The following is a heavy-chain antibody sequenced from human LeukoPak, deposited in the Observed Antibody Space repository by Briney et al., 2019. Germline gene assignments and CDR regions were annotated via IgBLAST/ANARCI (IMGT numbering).Heavy chain of an antibody. Sequence: GGSLRLSCAASGFTFASYAMNWVRQAPGKGLEWVSTITGSGGSTDYADSVKGRFTISRVNSKNTLYLQMNSLRAEDTAVYYCAKDSYRLDLVAVPAASPWDYWGQGTLVTVSS. CDR2: ITGSGGST. D-gene: IGHD2-2*03. CDR3: AKDSYRLDLVAVPAASPWDY. V-gene: IGHV3-23*01. CDR1: GFTFASYA. J-gene: IGHJ4*02.